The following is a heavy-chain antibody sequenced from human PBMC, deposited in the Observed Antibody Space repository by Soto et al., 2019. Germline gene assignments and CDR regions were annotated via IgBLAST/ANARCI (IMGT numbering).Heavy chain of an antibody. J-gene: IGHJ6*03. Sequence: PSETLSLTCTVSGGSISSYYWSWIRQPPGKGLEWIGYIYYSGSTNYNPSLKSRVTISVDTSKNQFSLKLSSVTAADTAVYYCARLQYYDFWSGYLDYYYYYMDVWGKGTTVTVSS. CDR1: GGSISSYY. CDR3: ARLQYYDFWSGYLDYYYYYMDV. V-gene: IGHV4-59*08. D-gene: IGHD3-3*01. CDR2: IYYSGST.